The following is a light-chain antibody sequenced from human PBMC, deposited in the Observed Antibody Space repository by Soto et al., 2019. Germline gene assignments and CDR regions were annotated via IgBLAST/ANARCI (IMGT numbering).Light chain of an antibody. CDR3: QQYGNAPFT. J-gene: IGKJ3*01. CDR1: QSVSSSY. Sequence: IVVTQSPGTLSFSPGERATLTCRASQSVSSSYLAWFQQKPGQAPRLLIYGASSRATGIPDRFSGSGSGTDFTLTISRLEPEDFAVYYCQQYGNAPFTFGPGTKVDIK. V-gene: IGKV3-20*01. CDR2: GAS.